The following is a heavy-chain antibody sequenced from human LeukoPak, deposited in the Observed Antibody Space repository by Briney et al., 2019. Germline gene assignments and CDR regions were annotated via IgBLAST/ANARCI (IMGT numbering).Heavy chain of an antibody. D-gene: IGHD2-15*01. CDR2: INPSGASR. CDR3: ARGAPVVVPSDYGPGYFRL. J-gene: IGHJ1*01. V-gene: IGHV1-46*01. Sequence: GASVKVSCKASGYTFTSSYMHWLRQAPGHGLEWMGIINPSGASRSYAQKFQGTVTMTTDTSTSTVYMELSSLRSEDTAVYYCARGAPVVVPSDYGPGYFRLWGQGTLVTVSS. CDR1: GYTFTSSY.